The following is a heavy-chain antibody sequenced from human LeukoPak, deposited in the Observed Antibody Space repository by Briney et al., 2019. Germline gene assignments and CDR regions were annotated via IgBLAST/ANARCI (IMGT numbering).Heavy chain of an antibody. CDR1: GFTFSNYE. V-gene: IGHV3-48*03. CDR2: ISSSGSDI. CDR3: ARDYGGSSPFDY. D-gene: IGHD4-23*01. Sequence: GGSLRLSCATSGFTFSNYEMHWVRQAPGKGLEWVSYISSSGSDIYYADSVKGRFTISRDNAKNSLYLHMNSLRAEDTAVYYCARDYGGSSPFDYWGQGTLVTVSS. J-gene: IGHJ4*02.